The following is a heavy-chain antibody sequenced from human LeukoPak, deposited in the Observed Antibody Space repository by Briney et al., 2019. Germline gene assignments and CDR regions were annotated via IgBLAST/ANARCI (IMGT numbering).Heavy chain of an antibody. CDR1: GGSISSTTYY. D-gene: IGHD1-20*01. CDR3: ARAAGITGTRFDY. V-gene: IGHV4-61*02. J-gene: IGHJ4*02. CDR2: IYTSEST. Sequence: SETLSLTCTVSGGSISSTTYYWSWIRQPAGKGLEWIGRIYTSESTNYNPSLKSRVTISVDTSKNQFSLKLSSVTAADTAVYYCARAAGITGTRFDYWGQGTLVTVSS.